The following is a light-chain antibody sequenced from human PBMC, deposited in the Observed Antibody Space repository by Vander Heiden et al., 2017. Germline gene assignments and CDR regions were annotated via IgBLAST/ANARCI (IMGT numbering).Light chain of an antibody. CDR1: NIGSKS. V-gene: IGLV3-21*02. CDR2: DDT. Sequence: YVLPPPPPVSVAPGQTARITCWGTNIGSKSVHWYQQKPGQAPLLVVYDDTDRPSGIPERLSGSNSGNTATLTISTVEAGDEADYYCQVWDSSSNHVVFGGGTKLTVL. J-gene: IGLJ2*01. CDR3: QVWDSSSNHVV.